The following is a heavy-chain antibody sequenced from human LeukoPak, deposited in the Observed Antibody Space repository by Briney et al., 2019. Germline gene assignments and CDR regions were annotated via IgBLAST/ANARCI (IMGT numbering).Heavy chain of an antibody. CDR1: GGSISSGDYY. V-gene: IGHV4-30-4*01. CDR2: IYYTGST. Sequence: PSQTLSLTCTVSGGSISSGDYYWSWVRQPPGKGLEWIGYIYYTGSTYYNPSLKSRVTISVDTSKNQLSLNLSSVTAADTAIYYCARVGDWYFDLWGRGTLVTVSS. CDR3: ARVGDWYFDL. J-gene: IGHJ2*01.